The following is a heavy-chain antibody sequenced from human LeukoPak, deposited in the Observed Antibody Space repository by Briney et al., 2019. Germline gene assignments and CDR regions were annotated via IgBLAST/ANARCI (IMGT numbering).Heavy chain of an antibody. D-gene: IGHD6-19*01. CDR1: GFTFGDYA. CDR3: TRERQWLRGYYYGMDV. J-gene: IGHJ6*02. V-gene: IGHV3-49*03. CDR2: IRSKAYGGTT. Sequence: GGSLRLSCTASGFTFGDYAMSWFRQAPGKGLEWVGFIRSKAYGGTTEYAASVKGRFTISRDDSKSIAYLQMNSLKTEDTAVYYCTRERQWLRGYYYGMDVWGQGTTVTVSS.